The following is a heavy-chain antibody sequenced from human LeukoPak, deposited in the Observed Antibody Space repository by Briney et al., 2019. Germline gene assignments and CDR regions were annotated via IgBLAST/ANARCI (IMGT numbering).Heavy chain of an antibody. Sequence: SETLSLTCTVSGGSTSSYYWSWIRQPPGKGLEWIGYIYYSGSTNYNPSLKSRVTISVDTSKNQFSLKLSSVTAADTAVYYCARASPQYYDFWSGYYPLGHYYYMDVWGKGTTVTVSS. CDR3: ARASPQYYDFWSGYYPLGHYYYMDV. CDR2: IYYSGST. CDR1: GGSTSSYY. D-gene: IGHD3-3*01. V-gene: IGHV4-59*01. J-gene: IGHJ6*03.